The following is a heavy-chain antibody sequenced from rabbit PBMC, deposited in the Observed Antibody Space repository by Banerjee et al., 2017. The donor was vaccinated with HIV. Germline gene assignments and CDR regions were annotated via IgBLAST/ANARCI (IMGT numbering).Heavy chain of an antibody. Sequence: QEQLEESGGDLVKPEGSLTLTCTASGFSFSSNYWICWVRQAPGKGLEWIACIDTASSGGTAYASWAKGRFTISRSTSLNTVDLKMTSLTAADTATYFCARAWAGSSYSIFNLWGPGTLVTVS. CDR1: GFSFSSNYW. CDR2: IDTASSGGT. V-gene: IGHV1S45*01. J-gene: IGHJ4*01. CDR3: ARAWAGSSYSIFNL. D-gene: IGHD8-1*01.